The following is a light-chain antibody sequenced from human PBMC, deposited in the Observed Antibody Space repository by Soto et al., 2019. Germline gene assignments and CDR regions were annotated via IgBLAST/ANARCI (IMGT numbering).Light chain of an antibody. J-gene: IGKJ1*01. CDR3: KQTFSTSWT. CDR2: AAS. CDR1: QGISSY. V-gene: IGKV1-9*01. Sequence: IQLTQSPSSLSASVGDRVTITCRASQGISSYLAWYQQKPGKAPKLLIYAASTLQSGVPSRFSGSGSGTDFTLTIRSLQPGDFATYYCKQTFSTSWTFGPGTKVDIK.